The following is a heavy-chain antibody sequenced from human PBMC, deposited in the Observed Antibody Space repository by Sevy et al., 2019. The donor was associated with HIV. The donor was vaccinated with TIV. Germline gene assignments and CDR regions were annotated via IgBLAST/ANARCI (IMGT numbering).Heavy chain of an antibody. Sequence: ASVKVSCKASGYTFTSYGISWVRQAPGQGLEWMGWISAYNGNTNYAQKLQGRVTMTTDTSTSTAYMELRSLRSDDTAVYYCAGGRAARPPGNIPAYGMDVWGQGTTVTVSS. CDR1: GYTFTSYG. CDR3: AGGRAARPPGNIPAYGMDV. CDR2: ISAYNGNT. D-gene: IGHD6-6*01. J-gene: IGHJ6*02. V-gene: IGHV1-18*01.